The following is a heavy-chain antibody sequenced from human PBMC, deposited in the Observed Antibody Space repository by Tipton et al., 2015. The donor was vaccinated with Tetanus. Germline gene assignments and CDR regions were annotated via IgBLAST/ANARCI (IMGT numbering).Heavy chain of an antibody. J-gene: IGHJ2*01. CDR1: GFTFSDYH. V-gene: IGHV3-69-1*02. CDR3: AKGVAPVWEWSFDL. D-gene: IGHD3-3*01. Sequence: SLRLSCAASGFTFSDYHMNWVRQAPGKGLEWVSSIRSSRTISYADSVKGRFSISRDNSKNTLYLQMNSLRTEDTALYYCAKGVAPVWEWSFDLWGRGTLVTVSS. CDR2: IRSSRTI.